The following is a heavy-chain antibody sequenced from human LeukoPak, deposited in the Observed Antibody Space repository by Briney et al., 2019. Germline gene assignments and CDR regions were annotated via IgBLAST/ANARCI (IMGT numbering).Heavy chain of an antibody. CDR2: IYYSAGT. CDR1: GGSISSYF. D-gene: IGHD1-26*01. V-gene: IGHV4-59*04. Sequence: SETLSLTCPVSGGSISSYFWSWIRQPPGKGLEWIGYIYYSAGTYYNPSLKSRVTMSIDTSRNQFSLRLSSVTAADTAVYSCGRGMRYSGSYVVEYWGQGALVTVSS. J-gene: IGHJ4*02. CDR3: GRGMRYSGSYVVEY.